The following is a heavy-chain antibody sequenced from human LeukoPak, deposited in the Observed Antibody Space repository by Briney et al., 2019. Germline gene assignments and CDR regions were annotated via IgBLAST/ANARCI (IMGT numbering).Heavy chain of an antibody. CDR2: IYYSGST. Sequence: PSETLSLTCTVSGGSVGSGSYYWSWIRQPPGKGLEWIGYIYYSGSTNYNPSLKSRATISVDTSKNQFSLKLSSVTAADTAVYYCAREAGIAAAGTGVGTFDYWGQGTLVTVSS. V-gene: IGHV4-61*01. CDR3: AREAGIAAAGTGVGTFDY. D-gene: IGHD6-13*01. CDR1: GGSVGSGSYY. J-gene: IGHJ4*02.